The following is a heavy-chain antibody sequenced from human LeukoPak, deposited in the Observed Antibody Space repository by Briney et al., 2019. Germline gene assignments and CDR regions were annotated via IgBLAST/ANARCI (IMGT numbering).Heavy chain of an antibody. D-gene: IGHD3-10*01. V-gene: IGHV3-53*01. Sequence: GGSLRLSCAASGFTVSSNYMSWVRQAPGKGLEWVSAIGTAGDTYYPGSVKGRFTISRDNAMNSLYLQMNSLRVEDTAVYYCVKERYRGSDSWGQGTRVTASS. J-gene: IGHJ5*01. CDR2: IGTAGDT. CDR3: VKERYRGSDS. CDR1: GFTVSSNY.